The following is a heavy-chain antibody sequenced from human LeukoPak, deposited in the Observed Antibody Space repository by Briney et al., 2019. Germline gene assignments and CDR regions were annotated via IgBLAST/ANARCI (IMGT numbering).Heavy chain of an antibody. CDR1: GGSLSSGGYY. CDR3: ARDHSGGSGGNWFDP. Sequence: SQTLSLTCTVSGGSLSSGGYYWSWIRQHPGKGLEWIGYIYYSGSTYYNPSLKSRVTISVDTSKNQFSLKLSSVTAADTAVYYCARDHSGGSGGNWFDPWGQGTLVTVSS. CDR2: IYYSGST. D-gene: IGHD3-10*01. J-gene: IGHJ5*02. V-gene: IGHV4-31*03.